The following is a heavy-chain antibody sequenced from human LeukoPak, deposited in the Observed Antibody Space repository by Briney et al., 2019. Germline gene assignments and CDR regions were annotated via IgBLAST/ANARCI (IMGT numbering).Heavy chain of an antibody. CDR2: IYYSGST. CDR1: GGSISSYY. CDR3: ARALGGFTIFFDY. Sequence: SETLSLTCTVSGGSISSYYWSWIRQPPGKGLEWIGYIYYSGSTNYNPSLKSRVTISVDTSKNQFSLKLSSVTAADTAVYYCARALGGFTIFFDYWGQGTLVTVSS. D-gene: IGHD3-9*01. J-gene: IGHJ4*02. V-gene: IGHV4-59*01.